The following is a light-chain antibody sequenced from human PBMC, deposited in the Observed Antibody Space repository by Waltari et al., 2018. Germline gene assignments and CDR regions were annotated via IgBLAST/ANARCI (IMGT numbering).Light chain of an antibody. Sequence: DIVMTQSPLSLPVTPGEPASISYRSSQSLLHSNAYNYLDWYLQKPGQSPQLLIYLGSNRASGVPDRFSGSGSGTDFTLKISRVEAEDVGVYYCMQALQTPLTFGQGTQLEIK. V-gene: IGKV2-28*01. CDR2: LGS. J-gene: IGKJ2*01. CDR1: QSLLHSNAYNY. CDR3: MQALQTPLT.